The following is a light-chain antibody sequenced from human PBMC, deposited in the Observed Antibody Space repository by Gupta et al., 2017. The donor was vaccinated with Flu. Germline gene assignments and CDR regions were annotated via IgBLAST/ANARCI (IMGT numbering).Light chain of an antibody. V-gene: IGLV8-61*01. J-gene: IGLJ3*02. CDR1: SDSVSTTYY. CDR3: VLYMGTWV. CDR2: STN. Sequence: QTVVTQEPSFSVSPGGTVTLTCGLSSDSVSTTYYPSWYQQTPGQAPRTLIYSTNTRSSGVPDRFSGSILGNKAALTITGAQEDDESDYYCVLYMGTWVFGGGTKLTVL.